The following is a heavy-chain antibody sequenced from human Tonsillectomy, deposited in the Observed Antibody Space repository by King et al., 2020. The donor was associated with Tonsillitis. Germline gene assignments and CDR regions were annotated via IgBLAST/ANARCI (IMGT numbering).Heavy chain of an antibody. D-gene: IGHD3-9*01. V-gene: IGHV3-23*04. J-gene: IGHJ5*02. CDR2: ISGSGGST. Sequence: VQLVESGGGLVQPGGSLRLSCAASGFTFSSHAMSWVRQAPGKGLEWVSAISGSGGSTYYADSVQGRFTISRDNAKNSLYLQMNSLRAEDTAVYYCARDFEIYDILTGARSGNWFDPWGQGTLVTVSS. CDR1: GFTFSSHA. CDR3: ARDFEIYDILTGARSGNWFDP.